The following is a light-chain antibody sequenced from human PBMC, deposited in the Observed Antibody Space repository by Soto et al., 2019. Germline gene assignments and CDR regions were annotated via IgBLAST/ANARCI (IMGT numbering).Light chain of an antibody. V-gene: IGKV4-1*01. CDR3: QQYYSTPRT. CDR1: QSVLYSSNNKNY. J-gene: IGKJ1*01. Sequence: DIVMTQSPDSLAVSLGERATINCKSSQSVLYSSNNKNYLAWYQQKPGQPPKLLIYWASTRESGVPDRFSGSGSGTAFTLTISSLQAEDVAVYYCQQYYSTPRTVGQGTKVEIK. CDR2: WAS.